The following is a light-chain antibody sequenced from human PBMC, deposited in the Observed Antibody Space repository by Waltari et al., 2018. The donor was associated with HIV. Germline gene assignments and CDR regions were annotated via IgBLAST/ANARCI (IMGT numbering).Light chain of an antibody. Sequence: DIVMTQSPLSLPGTPGEPASLSCRSSQSRLHSNGYNYLDWYLQKPGQSPQLLIYLGSNRASGVPDRFSGSGSGTDFTLKISRVEAEDVGVYYCMQALQTPLTFGGGTKVEIK. CDR3: MQALQTPLT. CDR2: LGS. J-gene: IGKJ4*01. V-gene: IGKV2-28*01. CDR1: QSRLHSNGYNY.